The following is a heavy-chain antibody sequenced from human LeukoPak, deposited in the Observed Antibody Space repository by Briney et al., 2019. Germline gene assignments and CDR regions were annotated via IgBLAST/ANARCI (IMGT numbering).Heavy chain of an antibody. CDR2: IYPGDSDT. V-gene: IGHV5-51*01. Sequence: GESLKISCEGSGYSFTGYWIGWVRQMPGKGLEWMGIIYPGDSDTRYSPSFQGQVTISADKSISTAYLQWSSLKAADTAMYYCARQEGYSYGYEGYWGQGTLVTVSS. J-gene: IGHJ4*02. D-gene: IGHD5-18*01. CDR1: GYSFTGYW. CDR3: ARQEGYSYGYEGY.